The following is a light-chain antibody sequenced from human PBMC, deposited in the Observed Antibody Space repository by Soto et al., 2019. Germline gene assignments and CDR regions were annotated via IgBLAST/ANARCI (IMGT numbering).Light chain of an antibody. CDR2: KAS. J-gene: IGKJ2*01. CDR3: QQYNSYPYT. Sequence: DIQMTQSPSTLSASVGDRVSVTCRASRSISSWLAWYQQKPGNAPKLLIFKASTLESGVPSRFSGSGSGTEFTLTISSLQPDDFATYYCQQYNSYPYTFGQGTKLQIK. V-gene: IGKV1-5*03. CDR1: RSISSW.